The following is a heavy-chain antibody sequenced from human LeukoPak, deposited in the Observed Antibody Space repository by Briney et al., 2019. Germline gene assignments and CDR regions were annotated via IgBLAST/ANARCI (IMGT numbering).Heavy chain of an antibody. Sequence: PGGSLRLSCAASGFTFSSYGMHWVRQAPGKGLEWVAVISYDGSNKYYADSVKGRFTISRDNSKNTLYLQMNSLRAEDTAVYYCATIPMTTGYYYYYYMDVWGKGTTVTVSS. J-gene: IGHJ6*03. CDR1: GFTFSSYG. D-gene: IGHD4-11*01. CDR3: ATIPMTTGYYYYYYMDV. CDR2: ISYDGSNK. V-gene: IGHV3-30*03.